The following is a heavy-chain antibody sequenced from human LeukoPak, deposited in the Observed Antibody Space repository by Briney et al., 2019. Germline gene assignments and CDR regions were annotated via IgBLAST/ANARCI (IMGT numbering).Heavy chain of an antibody. Sequence: KPSETLSLTCTVSGVSISSGTYSWGWIRQPPGKGLEWIGTIYHSGSTYYNPSLKSRVTISVDTSKNQFSLKLSSVTAADTAVYYCARDDIVATIGPDYWGQGTLVTVSS. CDR3: ARDDIVATIGPDY. V-gene: IGHV4-39*07. CDR1: GVSISSGTYS. D-gene: IGHD5-12*01. CDR2: IYHSGST. J-gene: IGHJ4*02.